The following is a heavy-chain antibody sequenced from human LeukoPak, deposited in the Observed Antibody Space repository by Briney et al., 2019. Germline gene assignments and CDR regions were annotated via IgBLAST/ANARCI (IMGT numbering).Heavy chain of an antibody. V-gene: IGHV3-30*02. J-gene: IGHJ5*02. D-gene: IGHD1-26*01. CDR3: AKADLAGATTTWFDP. Sequence: GGSLRLSCAASGFTFSSYGMHWVRQAPGKGLEWVTFIRYDGSNKYYADSVKGRFTISRDNSKSTLYLQMNSLRAEDTAVYYCAKADLAGATTTWFDPWGQGTLVTVSS. CDR1: GFTFSSYG. CDR2: IRYDGSNK.